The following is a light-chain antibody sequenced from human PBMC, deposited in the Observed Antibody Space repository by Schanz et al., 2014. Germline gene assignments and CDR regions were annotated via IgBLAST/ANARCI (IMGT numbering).Light chain of an antibody. J-gene: IGKJ4*01. CDR1: QSVSSNY. CDR2: GAS. Sequence: EIVLTQSPGTLSLSPGEGATLSCRASQSVSSNYLAWYQQKRGQAPRLLIYGASRRATGIPARFSGSGSGTDFTLTISSLEPEDFAVYYCQQRNNWPLTFGGGTKVEIK. CDR3: QQRNNWPLT. V-gene: IGKV3D-20*02.